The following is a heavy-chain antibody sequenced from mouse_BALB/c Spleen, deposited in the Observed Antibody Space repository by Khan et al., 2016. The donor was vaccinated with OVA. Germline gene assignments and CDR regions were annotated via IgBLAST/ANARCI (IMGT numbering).Heavy chain of an antibody. CDR3: TRSGYGNPFAY. V-gene: IGHV1S81*02. Sequence: QVQLQQPGAELVKPGASVKISCKASGYTFTSYYLYWVKQRPGQGLEWIGGINPNNGGSHFNEKFKNKATLTVDSSSSTAYMQLNSLSSEDSAVYYCTRSGYGNPFAYWGQGTLVTVSA. J-gene: IGHJ3*01. CDR1: GYTFTSYY. D-gene: IGHD2-1*01. CDR2: INPNNGGS.